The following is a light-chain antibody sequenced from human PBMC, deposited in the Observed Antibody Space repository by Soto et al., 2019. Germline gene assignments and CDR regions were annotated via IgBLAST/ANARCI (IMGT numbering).Light chain of an antibody. CDR3: QYYYSFPLT. CDR2: LAS. CDR1: QAIRNY. J-gene: IGKJ4*01. Sequence: QLTQSPSSLSASVGDRVTITCRASQAIRNYLAWYQQKPGKAPNLLIYLASTLQGGVPSRFSGSGSGTDFSLTISSLQPEDVATYYCQYYYSFPLTFGGGTKVELK. V-gene: IGKV1-9*01.